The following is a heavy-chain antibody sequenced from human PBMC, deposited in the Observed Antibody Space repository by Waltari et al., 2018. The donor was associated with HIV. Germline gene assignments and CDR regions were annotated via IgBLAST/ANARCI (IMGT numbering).Heavy chain of an antibody. Sequence: QVQLQQWGAGLLKPSETLSLTCAVYGGSFSGYYWSWRRQPPGKGLEWIGETNLSGRTNYNPALKIRVTISADPSKNQFSLKVNSVTAADTAVYYCARGEEGYSGYDLSWFDTWGQGTLVTVSS. CDR2: TNLSGRT. CDR1: GGSFSGYY. V-gene: IGHV4-34*01. D-gene: IGHD5-12*01. CDR3: ARGEEGYSGYDLSWFDT. J-gene: IGHJ5*02.